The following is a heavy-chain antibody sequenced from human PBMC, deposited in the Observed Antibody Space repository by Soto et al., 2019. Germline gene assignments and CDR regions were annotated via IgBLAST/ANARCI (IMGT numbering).Heavy chain of an antibody. CDR3: ARGSAAAGNQVGY. CDR1: GGTFSSYT. Sequence: GASVKVSCKASGGTFSSYTISWVRQAPGQGLEWMGRIIPILGIANYAQKFQGRVTITADKSTSTAYMELSSLRSEDTAVDYCARGSAAAGNQVGYWGQGTLVTVSS. V-gene: IGHV1-69*02. CDR2: IIPILGIA. J-gene: IGHJ4*02. D-gene: IGHD6-13*01.